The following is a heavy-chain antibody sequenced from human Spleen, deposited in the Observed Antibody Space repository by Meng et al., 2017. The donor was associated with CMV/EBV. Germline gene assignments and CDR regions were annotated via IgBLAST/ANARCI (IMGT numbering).Heavy chain of an antibody. CDR1: AFTVSNNY. Sequence: GGSLRLSCAASAFTVSNNYMSWIRQAPGKGLEWVSVIYASGSTYHADSVKGRFTVSRDNSKNTVYLQMNSLRAEDTAVYYCARGNQLLPGPIDYWGQGTLVTVSS. V-gene: IGHV3-66*01. D-gene: IGHD2-2*01. CDR2: IYASGST. J-gene: IGHJ4*02. CDR3: ARGNQLLPGPIDY.